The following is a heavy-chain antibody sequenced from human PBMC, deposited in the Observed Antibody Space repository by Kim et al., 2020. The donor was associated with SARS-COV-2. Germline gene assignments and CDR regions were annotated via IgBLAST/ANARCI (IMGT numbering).Heavy chain of an antibody. J-gene: IGHJ6*01. CDR1: GGSFSGYY. CDR3: ARGPKYSSSSLVYKYYYYG. D-gene: IGHD6-6*01. Sequence: SETLSLTCAVYGGSFSGYYWSWIRQPPGKGLEWIGEINHSGSTNYNPSLKSRVTISVDTSKNQFSLKLSSVTAADTAVYYCARGPKYSSSSLVYKYYYYG. V-gene: IGHV4-34*01. CDR2: INHSGST.